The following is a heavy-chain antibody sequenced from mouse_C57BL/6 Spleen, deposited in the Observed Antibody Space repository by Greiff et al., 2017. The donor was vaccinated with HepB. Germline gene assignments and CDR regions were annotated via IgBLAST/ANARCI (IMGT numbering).Heavy chain of an antibody. V-gene: IGHV5-12*01. CDR2: IRNGGGST. CDR3: ARRGYDYAYAMDY. CDR1: GFTFSDYY. D-gene: IGHD2-4*01. Sequence: EVKVVESGGGLVQPGGSLKLSCAASGFTFSDYYMYWVRQTPEKRLEWVAYIRNGGGSTYYPDTVKGRFTIARDNAKNTLYLQISRLKSEDTAMYYCARRGYDYAYAMDYWGQGTSVTVSS. J-gene: IGHJ4*01.